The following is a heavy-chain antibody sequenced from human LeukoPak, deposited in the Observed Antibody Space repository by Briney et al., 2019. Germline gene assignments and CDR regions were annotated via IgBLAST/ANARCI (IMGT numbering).Heavy chain of an antibody. J-gene: IGHJ4*02. CDR2: ISGGGDYA. V-gene: IGHV3-23*01. D-gene: IGHD1-26*01. CDR3: AKMSSWRIVGTTNFDY. CDR1: GFTLSNYA. Sequence: GGSLRLSCAVSGFTLSNYAMTWVRQAPGKGLEWVSIISGGGDYAYYADSVKDRFTASTDISMDTLYLQMNSLRAEDTAIYYCAKMSSWRIVGTTNFDYRGQGTLVTVSS.